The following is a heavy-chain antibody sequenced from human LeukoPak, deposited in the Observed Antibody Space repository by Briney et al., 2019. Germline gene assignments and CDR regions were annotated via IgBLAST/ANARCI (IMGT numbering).Heavy chain of an antibody. J-gene: IGHJ4*02. Sequence: ASEKVSCKASGYTFTSYYMHWVRQAPGQGLEWMGLINPTGGSTGYAQKFQGRVTITADKSTSTAYMELSSLRSEDTAVYYCARYPDCSGGSCYYFDYWGQGTLVTVSS. CDR1: GYTFTSYY. V-gene: IGHV1-46*01. D-gene: IGHD2-15*01. CDR3: ARYPDCSGGSCYYFDY. CDR2: INPTGGST.